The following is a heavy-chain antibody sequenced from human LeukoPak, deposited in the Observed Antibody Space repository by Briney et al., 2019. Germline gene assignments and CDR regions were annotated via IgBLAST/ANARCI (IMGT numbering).Heavy chain of an antibody. CDR1: GGSISSYYW. CDR2: IYWNDDK. CDR3: ARVIVVVVAATVSSAFDI. J-gene: IGHJ3*02. V-gene: IGHV2-5*01. Sequence: TLSLTCTVSGGSISSYYWSWIRQPPGKALEWLALIYWNDDKRYSPSLKSRLTITKDTSKNQVVLTMTNMDPVDTATYYCARVIVVVVAATVSSAFDIWGQGTMVTVSS. D-gene: IGHD2-15*01.